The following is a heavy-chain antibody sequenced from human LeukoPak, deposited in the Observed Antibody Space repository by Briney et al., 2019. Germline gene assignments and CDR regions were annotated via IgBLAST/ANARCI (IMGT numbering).Heavy chain of an antibody. D-gene: IGHD3-9*01. CDR2: INPNSGGT. CDR3: ARESLRYFDWFGGYNWFDP. V-gene: IGHV1-2*02. CDR1: GYTFTGYY. Sequence: GASVKVPCKASGYTFTGYYMHWVRQAPGQGLEWMGWINPNSGGTNYAQKFQGRVTMTRDTSISTAYMELSRLRSDDTAVYYCARESLRYFDWFGGYNWFDPWGQGTLVTVSS. J-gene: IGHJ5*02.